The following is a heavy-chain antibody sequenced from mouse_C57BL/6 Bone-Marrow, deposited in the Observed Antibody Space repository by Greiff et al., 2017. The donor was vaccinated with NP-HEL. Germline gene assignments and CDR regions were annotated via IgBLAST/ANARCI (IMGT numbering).Heavy chain of an antibody. CDR2: IYPRSGNT. Sequence: VKLVESGAELARPGASVKLSCKASGYTFTSYGISWVKQRTGQGLEWIGEIYPRSGNTYYIEKFKGKATLTADKSSSTAYMELRSLTSEDSAVYFCARSVYYGSSPYYFDYGGQGTTLTVSS. CDR3: ARSVYYGSSPYYFDY. V-gene: IGHV1-81*01. CDR1: GYTFTSYG. D-gene: IGHD1-1*01. J-gene: IGHJ2*01.